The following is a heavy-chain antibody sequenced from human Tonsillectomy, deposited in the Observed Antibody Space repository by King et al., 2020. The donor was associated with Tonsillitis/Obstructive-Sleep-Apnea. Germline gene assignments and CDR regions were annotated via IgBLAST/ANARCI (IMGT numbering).Heavy chain of an antibody. CDR2: ICLDGGSI. D-gene: IGHD2-2*01. CDR3: VKDIVLVPGARGYMDV. CDR1: GFTFDDYV. J-gene: IGHJ6*03. Sequence: VQLVESGGVVVQPGGSLRLSCAASGFTFDDYVMHWVRQAPGKGLEWVSLICLDGGSIYYADFVKGRFTISRDNSRNSLYLQINSLRTEDTALYYCVKDIVLVPGARGYMDVWGKGTTVTVSS. V-gene: IGHV3-43*01.